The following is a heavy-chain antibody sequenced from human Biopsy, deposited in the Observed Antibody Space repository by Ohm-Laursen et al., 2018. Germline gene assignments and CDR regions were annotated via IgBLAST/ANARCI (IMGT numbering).Heavy chain of an antibody. V-gene: IGHV3-21*01. CDR3: ASLGLVWFGELLSVPFGMDV. CDR1: GFSFTSYT. Sequence: SLRLSCAAAGFSFTSYTMNWVRQVPGKGLEWVSSITSRSGYKSYADSVKGRFTISRDNAKNSLYLQMNSLRAEDTAVYFCASLGLVWFGELLSVPFGMDVWGQGTTVTVSS. CDR2: ITSRSGYK. J-gene: IGHJ6*02. D-gene: IGHD3-10*01.